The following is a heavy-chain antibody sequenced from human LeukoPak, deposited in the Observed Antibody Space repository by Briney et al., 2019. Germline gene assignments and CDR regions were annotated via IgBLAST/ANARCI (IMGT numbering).Heavy chain of an antibody. Sequence: PSETLSLTCTVSGGSISSISYYWTWIRQPPGKGLEWIGYIYYSGSTYYNPSLKSRVTISVDKSKNQFSLKLSSVTAADTAVYSCARAASSSYWYFDLWGRGTLVTVSS. V-gene: IGHV4-30-4*01. CDR1: GGSISSISYY. CDR2: IYYSGST. D-gene: IGHD2-2*01. J-gene: IGHJ2*01. CDR3: ARAASSSYWYFDL.